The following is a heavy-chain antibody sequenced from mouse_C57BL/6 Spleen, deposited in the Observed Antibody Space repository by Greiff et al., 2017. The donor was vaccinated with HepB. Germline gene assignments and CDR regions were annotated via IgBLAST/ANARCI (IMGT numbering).Heavy chain of an antibody. V-gene: IGHV1-61*01. CDR1: GYTFTSYW. J-gene: IGHJ2*01. Sequence: QVQLQQPGAELVRPGSSVKLSCKASGYTFTSYWMDWVKQRPGQGLEWIGNIYPSDSETHYNQKFKDKATLTVDKSSSTAYMQLSSLTSEDSAVYYCARSRGWLLSPAGYWGQGTTLTVSS. CDR2: IYPSDSET. CDR3: ARSRGWLLSPAGY. D-gene: IGHD2-3*01.